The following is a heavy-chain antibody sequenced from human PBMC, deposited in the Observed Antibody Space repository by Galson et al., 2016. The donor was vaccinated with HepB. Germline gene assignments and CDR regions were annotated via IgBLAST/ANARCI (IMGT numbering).Heavy chain of an antibody. CDR2: INSDGSST. V-gene: IGHV3-74*01. CDR3: ARGEWELFHLDY. J-gene: IGHJ4*02. D-gene: IGHD1-26*01. CDR1: GFTFSSYW. Sequence: SLRLSCAASGFTFSSYWMHWVRQPPGKGLVWVSRINSDGSSTSYADSVKGRFTISRDNAKNTLYLQMNGLRAEDTAVYYCARGEWELFHLDYWGQGTLVTVSS.